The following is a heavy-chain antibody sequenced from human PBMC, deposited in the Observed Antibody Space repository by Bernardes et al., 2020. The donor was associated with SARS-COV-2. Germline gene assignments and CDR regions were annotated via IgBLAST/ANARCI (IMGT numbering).Heavy chain of an antibody. CDR3: ARGNYDDTNTYLAGN. CDR2: IYHSGRT. D-gene: IGHD2-8*01. J-gene: IGHJ4*02. Sequence: SETLSLTCSVSGGSISSNNLYWGWIRQPPGKGLEWIGSIYHSGRTYYNPSLKSRVTISVDTSNNQISLKLRSVTAADTATYYCARGNYDDTNTYLAGNWGQGTLVTVSS. CDR1: GGSISSNNLY. V-gene: IGHV4-39*01.